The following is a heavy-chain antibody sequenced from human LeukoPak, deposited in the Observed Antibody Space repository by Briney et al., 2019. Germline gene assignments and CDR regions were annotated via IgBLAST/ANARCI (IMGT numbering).Heavy chain of an antibody. Sequence: SSETLSLTCTVSGCSISNFYWGCIRRPPGKELEWSGYIYYSGSTNYNPSLKRRVTIPVAPSNNQFSLTLSSWPAATPAVYYGGRGAYYQAKIFDDWGEGTLVTVSS. CDR2: IYYSGST. D-gene: IGHD3-10*01. J-gene: IGHJ4*02. V-gene: IGHV4-59*01. CDR3: GRGAYYQAKIFDD. CDR1: GCSISNFY.